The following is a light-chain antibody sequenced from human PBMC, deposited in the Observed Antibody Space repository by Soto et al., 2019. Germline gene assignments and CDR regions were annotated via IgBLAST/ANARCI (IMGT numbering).Light chain of an antibody. CDR1: QSVSSY. V-gene: IGKV3-11*01. CDR2: DAS. CDR3: QQRSNWFT. J-gene: IGKJ5*01. Sequence: ESVLTQSPATLSLSPGERATLSCRASQSVSSYLAWYQQKPGQAPRLLIYDASNRATGIPARFSGSGSGTDFTLTISSLEPEDFAVYYCQQRSNWFTFGQGTHWRL.